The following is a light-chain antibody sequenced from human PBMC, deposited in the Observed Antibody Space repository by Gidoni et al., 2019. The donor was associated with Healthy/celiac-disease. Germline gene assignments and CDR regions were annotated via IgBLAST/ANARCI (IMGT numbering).Light chain of an antibody. Sequence: DIQLTQSPSFLSDSVGDRVTITCRASQGISSYLAWYQQKPGKAPKLLIYAASTLQSGVPAMFSGSGSGTEFTLTISSLQPEDFATYYCQQLNSYPRTFGQXTKLEIK. V-gene: IGKV1-9*01. CDR1: QGISSY. J-gene: IGKJ2*01. CDR3: QQLNSYPRT. CDR2: AAS.